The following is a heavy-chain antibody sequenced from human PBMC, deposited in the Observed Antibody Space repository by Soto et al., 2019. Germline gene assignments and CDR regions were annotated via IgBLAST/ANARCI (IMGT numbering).Heavy chain of an antibody. CDR2: ISGRGDST. V-gene: IGHV3-23*01. CDR3: AKAGPSSGYYYASDY. CDR1: GFTFNKHA. D-gene: IGHD3-22*01. J-gene: IGHJ4*02. Sequence: EVQVLESGGGLVQPGGSLRLSCAASGFTFNKHAMSWVRQAPGKGLEWVSSISGRGDSTYYADSVKGRFTISRDNPNNTLYLQMTSLRAEDTAIYYCAKAGPSSGYYYASDYWGQGTLVTVSS.